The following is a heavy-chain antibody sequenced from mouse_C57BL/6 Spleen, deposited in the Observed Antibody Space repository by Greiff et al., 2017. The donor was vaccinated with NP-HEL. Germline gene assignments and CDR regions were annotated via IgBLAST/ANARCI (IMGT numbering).Heavy chain of an antibody. CDR3: AREGDYGSPYAMDY. CDR2: ISDGGSYT. D-gene: IGHD1-1*01. CDR1: GFTFSSYA. Sequence: EVMLVESGGGLVKPGGSLKLSCAASGFTFSSYAMSWVRQTPEKRLEWVATISDGGSYTYYPDNVKGRFTISRDNAKNNLYLQMSHLKSEDTAMDYCAREGDYGSPYAMDYWGQGTSVTVSS. J-gene: IGHJ4*01. V-gene: IGHV5-4*01.